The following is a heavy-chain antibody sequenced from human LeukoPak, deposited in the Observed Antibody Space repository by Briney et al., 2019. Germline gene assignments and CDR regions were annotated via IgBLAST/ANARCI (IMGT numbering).Heavy chain of an antibody. CDR3: ARYRITIFGVALHYFDY. J-gene: IGHJ4*02. D-gene: IGHD3-3*01. V-gene: IGHV4-61*01. Sequence: PSETLSLTCTVSGGSVSSGSYYWSWIRQPPGKGLEWIGYIYYSGSTNYNPSLKSRVTISVDTSKNQFSLKLSSVTAADTAVYYCARYRITIFGVALHYFDYWGQETLVTVSS. CDR2: IYYSGST. CDR1: GGSVSSGSYY.